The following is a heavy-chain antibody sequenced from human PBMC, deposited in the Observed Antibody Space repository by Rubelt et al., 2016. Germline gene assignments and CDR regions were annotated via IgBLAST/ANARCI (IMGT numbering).Heavy chain of an antibody. V-gene: IGHV4-39*07. D-gene: IGHD3-10*01. CDR3: ARVSRGSGLDP. CDR1: GGSISTSTYY. CDR2: INHSGST. Sequence: QPQLQESGPGLVKPSETLSLTCTVSGGSISTSTYYWGWIRQPPGKGLEWIGEINHSGSTNYNPSLKSRVTISVDTSKNQFSLKLSSVTAADTAVYYCARVSRGSGLDPWGQGTLVTVSS. J-gene: IGHJ5*02.